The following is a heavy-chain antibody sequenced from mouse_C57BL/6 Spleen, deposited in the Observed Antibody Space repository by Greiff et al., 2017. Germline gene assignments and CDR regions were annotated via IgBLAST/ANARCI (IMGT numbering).Heavy chain of an antibody. Sequence: VQLQQSGAELARPGASVKLSCKASGYTFTSYDISWVKQRTGQGLEWIGEIYPRSGNTYYNEKFKGKATLTADKSSSTAYMELRSLTSEDSAVYFCARNDYDLAWFAYWGQGTLVTVSA. D-gene: IGHD2-4*01. CDR3: ARNDYDLAWFAY. CDR2: IYPRSGNT. J-gene: IGHJ3*01. CDR1: GYTFTSYD. V-gene: IGHV1-81*01.